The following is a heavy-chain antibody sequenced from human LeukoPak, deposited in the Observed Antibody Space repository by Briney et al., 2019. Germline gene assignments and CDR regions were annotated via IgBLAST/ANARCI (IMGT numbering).Heavy chain of an antibody. CDR2: ISGSGGST. J-gene: IGHJ4*02. D-gene: IGHD6-13*01. Sequence: QPGGSLRLSCAASGFTSSSYAMSWVCQAPGKGLEWVSAISGSGGSTYYADSVKGRFTISRDNSKNTLYLQINSLRAEDTAVYYCAKAPIAALNYYFDYWGQGTLVTVSS. CDR1: GFTSSSYA. V-gene: IGHV3-23*01. CDR3: AKAPIAALNYYFDY.